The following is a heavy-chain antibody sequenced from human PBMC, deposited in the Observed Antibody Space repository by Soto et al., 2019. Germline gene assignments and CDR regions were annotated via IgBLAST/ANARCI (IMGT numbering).Heavy chain of an antibody. D-gene: IGHD3-10*01. V-gene: IGHV1-69*01. CDR3: ARDRYDYGSGNYYNRIDF. J-gene: IGHJ4*02. CDR2: IIPLFGTP. Sequence: QVQLVQSGAEVKKPGSSVKVSCKASGGIFSTYAISWLRHAPGQVLEWMGGIIPLFGTPNYAQRFQGRVTITADDSTSTAYMELSRLRAEDTAVYYCARDRYDYGSGNYYNRIDFWGQGTLVTVSS. CDR1: GGIFSTYA.